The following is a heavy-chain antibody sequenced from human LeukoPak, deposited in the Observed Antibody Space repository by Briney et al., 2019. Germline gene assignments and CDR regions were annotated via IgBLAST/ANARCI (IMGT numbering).Heavy chain of an antibody. J-gene: IGHJ4*02. CDR3: ARGGGDY. V-gene: IGHV3-7*01. CDR1: GFTFSDYW. D-gene: IGHD1-26*01. CDR2: IKQDGSDK. Sequence: PGGSLRLSCVASGFTFSDYWMTWVRQAPGKGLEWVANIKQDGSDKKYVDSAEGRFTISRDNAKNSLYLQMDSLRDEDTAVYYCARGGGDYWGQGTLVTVTS.